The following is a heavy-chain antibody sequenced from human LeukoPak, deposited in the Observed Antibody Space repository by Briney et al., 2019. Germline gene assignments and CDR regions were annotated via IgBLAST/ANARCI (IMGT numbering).Heavy chain of an antibody. Sequence: GGSLRLSCAASGFTFSSYWMSWVRQAPGKGLEWVANIKQDGSEKYYVDSVKGRFTISRDNAKNSLYLQMNSLRAEDTAVYYCASLLPTVTTGLDYWGQGTLVTVSS. V-gene: IGHV3-7*03. CDR1: GFTFSSYW. CDR3: ASLLPTVTTGLDY. J-gene: IGHJ4*02. CDR2: IKQDGSEK. D-gene: IGHD4-17*01.